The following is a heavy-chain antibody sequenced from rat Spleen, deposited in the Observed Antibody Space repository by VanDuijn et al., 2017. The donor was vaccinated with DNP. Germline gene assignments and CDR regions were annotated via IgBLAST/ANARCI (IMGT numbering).Heavy chain of an antibody. V-gene: IGHV5-22*01. D-gene: IGHD1-2*01. CDR1: GFTFSDYY. CDR3: ARWSSYHWYFDL. CDR2: IRYDGGST. J-gene: IGHJ1*01. Sequence: EVQLVESGGGLVQPGRSLKLSCAATGFTFSDYYMPWVRQAPTEGLVWVAYIRYDGGSTYYGDSVKGRFTISRDNAKSTLYLQMNSLRSDEMATYYCARWSSYHWYFDLWGPGTMVTVSS.